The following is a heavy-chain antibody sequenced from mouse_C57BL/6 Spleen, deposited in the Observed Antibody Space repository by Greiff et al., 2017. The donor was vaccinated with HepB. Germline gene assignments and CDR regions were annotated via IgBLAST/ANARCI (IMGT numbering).Heavy chain of an antibody. CDR3: ARKRLTHWYFDV. Sequence: VQLKESGHELVKPGASVKIPCKASGYTFTDYNMDWVKQSHGKSLEWIGDINPNNGGTIYNQKFKGKATLTVDKSSSTAYMELRSLTSEDTAVYYCARKRLTHWYFDVWGTGTTVTVSS. V-gene: IGHV1-18*01. J-gene: IGHJ1*03. CDR2: INPNNGGT. CDR1: GYTFTDYN.